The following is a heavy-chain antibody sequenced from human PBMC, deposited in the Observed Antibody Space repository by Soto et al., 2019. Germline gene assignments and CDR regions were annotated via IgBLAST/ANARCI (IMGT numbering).Heavy chain of an antibody. D-gene: IGHD4-17*01. CDR3: VSQGTTVPTQAYFDY. CDR2: VYYRGRS. Sequence: SETLSLTCTVSGGSVTNSSYYWGWIRQSPGKGLEWIGSVYYRGRSYSKSSVKSRGTISVDTSKNRFSLSLNSVTASDTAVYFCVSQGTTVPTQAYFDYWGPGAMVTVSS. V-gene: IGHV4-39*01. J-gene: IGHJ4*02. CDR1: GGSVTNSSYY.